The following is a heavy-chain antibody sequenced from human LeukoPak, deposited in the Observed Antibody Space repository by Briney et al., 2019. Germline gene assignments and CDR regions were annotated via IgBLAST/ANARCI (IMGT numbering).Heavy chain of an antibody. CDR1: GFTFGSYA. CDR2: IRGNGAAT. D-gene: IGHD6-13*01. CDR3: AKDSYSSSWYDWFDP. Sequence: GGSLRLSCAASGFTFGSYAMGCVRQAPGKGLEWVSSIRGNGAATDYADSVKGPFTISRDNSKNTLYLQMNNLRAEDTAVYYCAKDSYSSSWYDWFDPWGQGTLVTVSS. V-gene: IGHV3-23*01. J-gene: IGHJ5*02.